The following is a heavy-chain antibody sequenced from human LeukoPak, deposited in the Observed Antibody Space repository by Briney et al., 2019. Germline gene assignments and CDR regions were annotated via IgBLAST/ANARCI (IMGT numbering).Heavy chain of an antibody. CDR2: IYTSGST. J-gene: IGHJ4*02. V-gene: IGHV4-61*02. Sequence: SETLSLTCTVSGGSISSGSYYWSWIRQPAGKGLEWIGRIYTSGSTNYNPSLKSRVTISVDTSKNQFSLKLSSVTAADTAVYYCAREGVSVGATRFYDTLDYWGQGTLVTVSS. CDR3: AREGVSVGATRFYDTLDY. D-gene: IGHD1-26*01. CDR1: GGSISSGSYY.